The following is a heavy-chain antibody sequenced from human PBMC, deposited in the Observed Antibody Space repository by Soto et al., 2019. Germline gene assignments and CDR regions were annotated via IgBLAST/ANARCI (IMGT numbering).Heavy chain of an antibody. V-gene: IGHV1-3*01. Sequence: ASVKVSCKASGYTFTNHAIHWVRQAPGQGLEWMGWINAGKGDTKYPQRFQGRVTITRDTSASTAYMELSSLRSEDTAVYYCARPTRYYYDSSGQSAWFDPWGQGTLVTVSS. CDR3: ARPTRYYYDSSGQSAWFDP. CDR1: GYTFTNHA. CDR2: INAGKGDT. J-gene: IGHJ5*02. D-gene: IGHD3-22*01.